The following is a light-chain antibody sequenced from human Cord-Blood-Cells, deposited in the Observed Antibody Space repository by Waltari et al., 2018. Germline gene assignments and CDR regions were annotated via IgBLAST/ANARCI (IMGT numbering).Light chain of an antibody. Sequence: QPVLTQPPSSSASPGEPARLTCTLPSDIIVGRYNIYRYQQKPGSPPRYPLSYYSDSDKGQGSGVPSRFSGSKDASANTGILLISGLQSEDEADYYCMIWPSNAWVFGGGTKLTVL. J-gene: IGLJ3*02. V-gene: IGLV5-37*01. CDR3: MIWPSNAWV. CDR2: YYSDSDK. CDR1: SDIIVGRYN.